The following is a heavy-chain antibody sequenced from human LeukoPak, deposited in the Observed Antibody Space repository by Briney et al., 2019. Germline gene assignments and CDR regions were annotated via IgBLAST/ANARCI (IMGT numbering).Heavy chain of an antibody. CDR2: ISAYNGNT. Sequence: ASVKVSCKASGYTFTGYYMHWVRQAPGQGLEWMGWISAYNGNTNYAQKLQGRVTMTTDTSTSTAYMELRSLRSDDTAMYYCARDLGYYYGSGSYSEFDYWGQGTLVTVSS. D-gene: IGHD3-10*01. CDR3: ARDLGYYYGSGSYSEFDY. J-gene: IGHJ4*02. CDR1: GYTFTGYY. V-gene: IGHV1-18*04.